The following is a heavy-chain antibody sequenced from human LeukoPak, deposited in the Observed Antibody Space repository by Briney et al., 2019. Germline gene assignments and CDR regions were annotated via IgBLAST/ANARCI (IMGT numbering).Heavy chain of an antibody. CDR3: ARHGTSGTNLNWFDP. D-gene: IGHD1-1*01. V-gene: IGHV4-59*01. CDR2: IYYSGST. Sequence: SETLSLTCTVSGGSISSFYWSWIRQPPGKGLEWIGYIYYSGSTNYNPSLKSRVTISVDTSKNQFSLKLSSVTAADTAVYYCARHGTSGTNLNWFDPWGQGTLVTVFS. J-gene: IGHJ5*02. CDR1: GGSISSFY.